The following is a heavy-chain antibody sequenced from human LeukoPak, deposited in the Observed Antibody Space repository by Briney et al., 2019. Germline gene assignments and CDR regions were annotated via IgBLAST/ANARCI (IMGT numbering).Heavy chain of an antibody. Sequence: GGSLRLSCAASGFTVSSSFMTWVRQAPGKGLEWVSYITSSSSYTNYADSVKGRFTISRDNAKNSLYLQMNSLRAEDTAVYYCARGHHYDMDVWGQGTTVTVSS. V-gene: IGHV3-11*05. CDR1: GFTVSSSF. CDR3: ARGHHYDMDV. CDR2: ITSSSSYT. J-gene: IGHJ6*02.